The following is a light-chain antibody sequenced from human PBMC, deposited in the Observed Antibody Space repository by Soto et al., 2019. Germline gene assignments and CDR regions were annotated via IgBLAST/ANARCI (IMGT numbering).Light chain of an antibody. V-gene: IGKV1-39*01. CDR2: AAS. CDR1: QSISSY. CDR3: QQSYSTPWT. J-gene: IGKJ1*01. Sequence: DIQMTQSPSCLSASVGDRVTITCRASQSISSYLNWYQQKPGKAPKLLIYAASSLDSGVPARFSGSGSGTEFTLTVSSLQPDDFATYYCQQSYSTPWTFGQGTKVDIK.